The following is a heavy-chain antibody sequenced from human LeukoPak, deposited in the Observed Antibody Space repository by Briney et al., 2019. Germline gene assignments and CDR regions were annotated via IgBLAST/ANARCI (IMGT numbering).Heavy chain of an antibody. V-gene: IGHV4-34*01. Sequence: SGTLSLTCAVYGGSFSGYYWSWIRQPPGKGLEWIGEINHSGSTNYNPSLKSRVTISVDTSKNQFSLKLSSVTAADTAVYYCARGPRRTHFDYWGQGTLVTVSS. CDR3: ARGPRRTHFDY. CDR1: GGSFSGYY. J-gene: IGHJ4*02. CDR2: INHSGST.